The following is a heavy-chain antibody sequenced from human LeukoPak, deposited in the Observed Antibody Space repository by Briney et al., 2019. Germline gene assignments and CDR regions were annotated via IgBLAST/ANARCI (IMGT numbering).Heavy chain of an antibody. V-gene: IGHV1-69*04. CDR3: ARSSIAAAGDFDY. Sequence: SVKVSCKASGGTFSSYAISWVRQAPGQGLEWMGRIIPILGIANYAQKFQGRVTITTDESTSTAYMELSSLRSEDTAVYYCARSSIAAAGDFDYWGQGTLVTVSS. CDR1: GGTFSSYA. J-gene: IGHJ4*02. CDR2: IIPILGIA. D-gene: IGHD6-13*01.